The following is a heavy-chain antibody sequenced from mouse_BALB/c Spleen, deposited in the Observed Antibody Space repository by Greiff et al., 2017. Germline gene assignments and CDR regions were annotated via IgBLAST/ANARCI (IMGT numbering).Heavy chain of an antibody. CDR1: GFTFTDYY. J-gene: IGHJ3*01. CDR3: ARAYGNYVGFAY. D-gene: IGHD2-1*01. CDR2: IRNKANGYTT. V-gene: IGHV7-3*02. Sequence: VESGGGLVQPGGSLRLSCATSGFTFTDYYMSWVRQPPGKALEWLGFIRNKANGYTTEYSASVKGRFTISRDNSQSILYLQMNTLRAEDSATYYCARAYGNYVGFAYWGQGTLVTVSA.